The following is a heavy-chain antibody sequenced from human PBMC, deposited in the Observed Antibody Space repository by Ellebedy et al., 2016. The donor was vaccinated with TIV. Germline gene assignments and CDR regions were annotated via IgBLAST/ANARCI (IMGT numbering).Heavy chain of an antibody. CDR2: ISAYPGDT. V-gene: IGHV1-18*04. J-gene: IGHJ5*01. CDR3: ARDMVQGMVAKYLWFDS. Sequence: ASVKVSCKASGYALTDNYVHWVRQAPGQGLEWMGWISAYPGDTDYAQNFQGRVTMTTDPSASIAYMELRSLRSDDTAVYYCARDMVQGMVAKYLWFDSWGQGTQVTVSS. D-gene: IGHD3-10*01. CDR1: GYALTDNY.